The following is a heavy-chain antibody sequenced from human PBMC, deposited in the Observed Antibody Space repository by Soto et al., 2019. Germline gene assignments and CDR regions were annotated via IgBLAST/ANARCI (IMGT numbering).Heavy chain of an antibody. J-gene: IGHJ4*02. V-gene: IGHV4-34*01. Sequence: SETLSLTCAVYGGSFSGYYWSWIRQPPGKGLEWIGEINHSGSTNYNPSLKSRVTISVDTSKNQFSLKLSSVTAADTAVYYCARGGYSGYARWGQGTLVTVSS. D-gene: IGHD5-12*01. CDR2: INHSGST. CDR3: ARGGYSGYAR. CDR1: GGSFSGYY.